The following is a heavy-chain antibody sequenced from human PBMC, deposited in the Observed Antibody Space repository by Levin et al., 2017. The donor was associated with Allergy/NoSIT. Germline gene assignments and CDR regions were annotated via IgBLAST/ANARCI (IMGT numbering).Heavy chain of an antibody. D-gene: IGHD2-15*01. CDR1: GFTFSDYY. CDR2: ISSSGSAM. Sequence: LSLTCAASGFTFSDYYMSWIRQAPGKGLEWVSYISSSGSAMYYADSVKGRFTISRDNAKNSLYLQMNSLRAEDTAVYYCGVYCSGSTCYYYNMDVWGQGTTVTVSS. J-gene: IGHJ6*02. CDR3: GVYCSGSTCYYYNMDV. V-gene: IGHV3-11*01.